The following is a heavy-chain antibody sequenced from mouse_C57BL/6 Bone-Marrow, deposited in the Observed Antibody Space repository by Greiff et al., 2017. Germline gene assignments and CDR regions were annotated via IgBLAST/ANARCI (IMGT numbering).Heavy chain of an antibody. V-gene: IGHV1-69*01. D-gene: IGHD4-1*01. CDR2: IDPSDSYT. J-gene: IGHJ3*01. CDR1: GYTFTSYW. CDR3: ARLGPAWFAY. Sequence: QVQLKQPGAELVMPGASVKLSCKASGYTFTSYWMHWVKQRPGQGLEWIGEIDPSDSYTNYNQKFKGKSTSTVDKSSSTAYMQLSSLTSEDSAVYYCARLGPAWFAYWGQGTLVTVSA.